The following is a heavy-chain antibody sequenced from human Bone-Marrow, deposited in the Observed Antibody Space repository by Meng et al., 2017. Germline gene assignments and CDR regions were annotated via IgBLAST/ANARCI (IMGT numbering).Heavy chain of an antibody. Sequence: QVPLQESGPGLVKPSQTPSLTCTVSGGSISSGGYYWSWIRQHPGKGLEWIGYIYYSGSTYYNPSLKSRVTISVDTSKNQFSLKLSSVTAADTAVYYCARGPLSAAGTMGYFQHWGQGTLVTVSS. CDR2: IYYSGST. V-gene: IGHV4-31*03. D-gene: IGHD6-13*01. CDR3: ARGPLSAAGTMGYFQH. CDR1: GGSISSGGYY. J-gene: IGHJ1*01.